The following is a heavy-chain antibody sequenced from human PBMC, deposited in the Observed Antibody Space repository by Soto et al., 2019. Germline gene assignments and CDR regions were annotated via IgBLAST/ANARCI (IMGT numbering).Heavy chain of an antibody. Sequence: GASVKVSCKSSGYTFTSYYMHWVRQAPGQGLEWMGIINPSGGSTSYAQKFQGRVTMTRDTSTSTVYMELSSLRSEDTAVYYCARFRFLENYYYYGMDVWGQGTTVTVSS. CDR3: ARFRFLENYYYYGMDV. V-gene: IGHV1-46*01. D-gene: IGHD3-3*01. CDR2: INPSGGST. CDR1: GYTFTSYY. J-gene: IGHJ6*02.